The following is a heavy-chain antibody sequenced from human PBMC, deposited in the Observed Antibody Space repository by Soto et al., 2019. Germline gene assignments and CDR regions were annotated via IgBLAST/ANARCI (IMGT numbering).Heavy chain of an antibody. CDR2: IIPIFGTA. Sequence: QVQLVQSGAEVKKPGSSVKVSCKASGGTFSSYAISWVRQAPGQGLEWMGGIIPIFGTANYAQKFQGRVSFTADESTSTADMELSSLRSEDTAVYYCAEGDYGSGSYYSGYYFDYWGQGTLVTVSS. CDR3: AEGDYGSGSYYSGYYFDY. D-gene: IGHD3-10*01. J-gene: IGHJ4*02. CDR1: GGTFSSYA. V-gene: IGHV1-69*12.